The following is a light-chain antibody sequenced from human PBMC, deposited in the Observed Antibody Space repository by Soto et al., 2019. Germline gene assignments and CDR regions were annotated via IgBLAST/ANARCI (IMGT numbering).Light chain of an antibody. J-gene: IGKJ3*01. CDR1: QSVLLSSNNKNC. Sequence: DIVMTQSPDSLAVSLGERATINCKSSQSVLLSSNNKNCLSWYQQKPGQPPKLLIYWASTRESGVPDRFSGSGSGTDFSLTISSLQAEYVAVYYCQQNYSTPPTFGPGTKVDL. V-gene: IGKV4-1*01. CDR2: WAS. CDR3: QQNYSTPPT.